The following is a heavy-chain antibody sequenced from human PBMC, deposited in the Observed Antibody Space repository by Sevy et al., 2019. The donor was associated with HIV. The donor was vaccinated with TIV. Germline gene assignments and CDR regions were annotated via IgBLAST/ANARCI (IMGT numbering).Heavy chain of an antibody. D-gene: IGHD2-21*02. V-gene: IGHV3-30*03. CDR3: ARLVCCGGDCYYLDS. CDR1: GFTFSNYD. J-gene: IGHJ4*02. Sequence: GGSLRLSCAASGFTFSNYDLHWVRQAPGKGLDWVAVISHDGRYKNYADSVKVRFTISRDNLRNTLFLQMDSLRPDDTAVYFCARLVCCGGDCYYLDSWGQGALVTVSS. CDR2: ISHDGRYK.